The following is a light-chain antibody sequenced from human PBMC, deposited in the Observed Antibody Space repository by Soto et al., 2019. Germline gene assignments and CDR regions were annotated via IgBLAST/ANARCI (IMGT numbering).Light chain of an antibody. CDR2: EVN. Sequence: QSALTQPASVSGSPGQSITISCTGTSSDVGGYNYVSWYQQHPGKAPKLMIYEVNNRPSGVSNRFSGSKSGNTASLTISGLQAEDEADYYCNSYTSSSTYVFRTGTTVTVL. J-gene: IGLJ1*01. CDR3: NSYTSSSTYV. V-gene: IGLV2-14*01. CDR1: SSDVGGYNY.